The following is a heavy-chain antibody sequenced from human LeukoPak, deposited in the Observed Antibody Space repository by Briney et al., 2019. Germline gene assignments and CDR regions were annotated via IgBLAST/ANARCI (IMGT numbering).Heavy chain of an antibody. V-gene: IGHV3-23*01. CDR2: ISISGDTK. Sequence: GGSLRLSCAASGFSFSSYAMSWVRQAPGKGLEWVSGISISGDTKAYADSEKARSTISRDHPRNTLYLETNSLRADDTALYYCAIMHPYYDGRGYWVQRGQGALVAVSS. CDR3: AIMHPYYDGRGYWVQ. D-gene: IGHD3-22*01. CDR1: GFSFSSYA. J-gene: IGHJ4*02.